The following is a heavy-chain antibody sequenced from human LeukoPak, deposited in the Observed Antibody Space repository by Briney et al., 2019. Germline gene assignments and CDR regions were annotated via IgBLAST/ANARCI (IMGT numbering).Heavy chain of an antibody. CDR2: ISGSDGST. CDR3: AKDSARKYDDY. CDR1: GFTFSSSA. V-gene: IGHV3-23*01. Sequence: GGSLRLSCAASGFTFSSSAMSWVRLAPGKGLEWVSGISGSDGSTYYADSVKGRFTISRDNSKNTLFLQMNSLRAEDTAVYYCAKDSARKYDDYWGQGTLVTVSS. J-gene: IGHJ4*02. D-gene: IGHD3-10*01.